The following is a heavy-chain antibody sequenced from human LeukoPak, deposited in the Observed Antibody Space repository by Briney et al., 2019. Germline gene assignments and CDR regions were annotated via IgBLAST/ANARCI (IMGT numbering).Heavy chain of an antibody. CDR2: ISGSGGST. CDR3: AKRGVPAASKRVVYFDY. Sequence: PGGSLRLSCAASGFTFSSYAMCWVRQAPGKGLEWVSAISGSGGSTYYADSVKGRFTISRDNSKNTLYLQMNSLRAEDTAVYYCAKRGVPAASKRVVYFDYWGQGTLVTVSS. CDR1: GFTFSSYA. V-gene: IGHV3-23*01. D-gene: IGHD2-2*01. J-gene: IGHJ4*02.